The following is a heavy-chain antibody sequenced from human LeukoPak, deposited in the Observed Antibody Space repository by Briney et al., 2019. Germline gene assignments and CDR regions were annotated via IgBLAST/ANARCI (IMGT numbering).Heavy chain of an antibody. CDR1: GFTLSNAW. CDR2: IKSKTDGGTT. V-gene: IGHV3-15*01. J-gene: IGHJ3*02. CDR3: AQGGGAFDI. Sequence: GGSLRLSCAASGFTLSNAWMSWGRQAPGQGLEWVGRIKSKTDGGTTDYAAPVKGRFTISRDGSKNTLYLQMNSLKTEDTAVYYCAQGGGAFDIWGQGTMVTVSS. D-gene: IGHD1-26*01.